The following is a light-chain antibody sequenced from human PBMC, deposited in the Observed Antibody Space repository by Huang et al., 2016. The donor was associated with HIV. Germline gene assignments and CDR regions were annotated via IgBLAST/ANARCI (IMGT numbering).Light chain of an antibody. Sequence: DIQMTQSPSSLSASIGDRVTITCRASQGIRNLLAWIQQKPGKAPRSLIYAASSLRSGVPANFSGSGSGTEFTLTINSLQPEDFATYYCQQYKSYPFTFGLGTRLEIK. CDR3: QQYKSYPFT. J-gene: IGKJ5*01. V-gene: IGKV1-16*02. CDR1: QGIRNL. CDR2: AAS.